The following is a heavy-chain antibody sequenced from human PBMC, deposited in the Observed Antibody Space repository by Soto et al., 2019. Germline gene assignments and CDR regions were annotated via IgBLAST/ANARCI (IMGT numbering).Heavy chain of an antibody. Sequence: PGGSLRLSCAASGFTFSNYWMNWVRQAPGRGLVWVSRINTDGSYTNYEDSVKGRFTISRDNAKTTLYLQMNSLRAEDTAVYYCARYCSSTSCNALDAFDIWGQGTMVTVSS. CDR2: INTDGSYT. CDR1: GFTFSNYW. J-gene: IGHJ3*02. D-gene: IGHD2-2*01. V-gene: IGHV3-74*01. CDR3: ARYCSSTSCNALDAFDI.